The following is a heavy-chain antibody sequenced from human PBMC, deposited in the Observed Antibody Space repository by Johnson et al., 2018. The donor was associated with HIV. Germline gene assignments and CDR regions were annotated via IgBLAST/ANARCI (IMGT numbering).Heavy chain of an antibody. CDR2: IKQDGSEK. CDR1: GFTFSSYW. D-gene: IGHD4-17*01. J-gene: IGHJ3*02. Sequence: VQLVESGGGLVQPGGSLRLSCAASGFTFSSYWMSWVRQAPGKGLEWVANIKQDGSEKYDVDSVKGRLIISRDNSKNMLYLEMQSLTTEDTAVYYCAKALGVYGDYVLDAFDIWGQGTMVTVSS. CDR3: AKALGVYGDYVLDAFDI. V-gene: IGHV3-7*01.